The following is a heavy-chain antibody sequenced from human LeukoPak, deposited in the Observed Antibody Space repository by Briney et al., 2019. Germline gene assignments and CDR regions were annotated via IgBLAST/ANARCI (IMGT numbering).Heavy chain of an antibody. J-gene: IGHJ4*02. V-gene: IGHV3-53*01. CDR2: IYSGGST. Sequence: GGSLRLSCAASGFTVSSNYMSWVRQAPGKGLEWVSVIYSGGSTYYADSVKGRFTISRDNSKNTLYLQMNSLRAEDTAVYYCARGPTTVTTDFVYWGQGTLVTVSS. CDR3: ARGPTTVTTDFVY. CDR1: GFTVSSNY. D-gene: IGHD4-17*01.